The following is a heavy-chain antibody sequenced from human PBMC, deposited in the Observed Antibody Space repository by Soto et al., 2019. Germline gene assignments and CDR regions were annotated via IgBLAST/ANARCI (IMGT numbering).Heavy chain of an antibody. J-gene: IGHJ6*02. Sequence: QVQVVQSGAEVKKPGSSVKVSCRASGGSFSAYALSWVRQAPGQGLEWMGGIIPVFGTTNYARKFQGRLSVSADRGTRTASAYMDLSSLRSEDTAIYYCAFGWLSYPDYGLDVWGRGTTVIVSS. CDR1: GGSFSAYA. D-gene: IGHD3-10*01. CDR3: AFGWLSYPDYGLDV. V-gene: IGHV1-69*06. CDR2: IIPVFGTT.